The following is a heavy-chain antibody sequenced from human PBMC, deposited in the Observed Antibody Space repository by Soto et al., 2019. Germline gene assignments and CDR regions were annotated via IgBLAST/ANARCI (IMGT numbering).Heavy chain of an antibody. CDR2: INHSGST. J-gene: IGHJ4*02. V-gene: IGHV4-34*01. CDR3: ARDFGY. Sequence: SETLSLTCAVYGGSFSGYCWSWIRQPPGKGLEWIGEINHSGSTNYNPSLKSRVTISVDTSKNQFSLKLSSVTAADTAVYYCARDFGYWGQGTLVTVSS. CDR1: GGSFSGYC.